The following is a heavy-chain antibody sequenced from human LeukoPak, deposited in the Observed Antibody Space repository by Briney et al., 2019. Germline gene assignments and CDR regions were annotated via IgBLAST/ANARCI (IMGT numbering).Heavy chain of an antibody. Sequence: ASVKVSCKASGYTFTSYYMHWVRQAPGQGLEWMGIINPSGGSTSYAQKFQGRVTMTRDTSASTAYMELSSLRSEDMAVYYCARERLLWFGEFDYWGQGTLVTVSS. CDR2: INPSGGST. CDR1: GYTFTSYY. D-gene: IGHD3-10*01. CDR3: ARERLLWFGEFDY. J-gene: IGHJ4*02. V-gene: IGHV1-46*01.